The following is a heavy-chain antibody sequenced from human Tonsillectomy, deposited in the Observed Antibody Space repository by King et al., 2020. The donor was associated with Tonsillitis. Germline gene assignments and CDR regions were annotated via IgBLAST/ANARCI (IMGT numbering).Heavy chain of an antibody. Sequence: QLVQSGAEVKKPGESLKISCKGSGYSFTTHWIAWVRQMPGKGLEWMGIIYPGDSDTRYSPSFEGQVTISADKSISTAYLQWSSLKASDTAMYFCARLVYDAAAGTGFDYWGQGTLVTVSS. V-gene: IGHV5-51*01. CDR2: IYPGDSDT. D-gene: IGHD6-13*01. CDR3: ARLVYDAAAGTGFDY. CDR1: GYSFTTHW. J-gene: IGHJ4*02.